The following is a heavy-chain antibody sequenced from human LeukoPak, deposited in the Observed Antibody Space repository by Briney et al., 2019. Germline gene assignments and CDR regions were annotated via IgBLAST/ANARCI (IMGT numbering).Heavy chain of an antibody. CDR1: GYIFTNYE. V-gene: IGHV7-4-1*02. Sequence: GASVKISCKASGYIFTNYEMNWERQAPGQGLEWMGWINTTTGSPTYAQGFTGRFVFSLDTSVSTTYLQISSLEAEDTAVYYCARTVLGATGYFDYWGQGTLITVSS. CDR2: INTTTGSP. J-gene: IGHJ4*02. CDR3: ARTVLGATGYFDY. D-gene: IGHD1-26*01.